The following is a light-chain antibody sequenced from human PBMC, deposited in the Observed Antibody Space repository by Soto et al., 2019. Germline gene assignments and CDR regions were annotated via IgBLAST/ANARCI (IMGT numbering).Light chain of an antibody. V-gene: IGKV1-5*03. CDR2: KAS. CDR3: QQYNAYPRT. Sequence: DIQLTQSPSTLSASVGDRVTITCRASQSINVWLAWYQPKPGRVPKVLIYKASSLESGVPSRFSGSGSGTEFTLPISSLQPDDFAPYYCQQYNAYPRTCGQGTKLEI. CDR1: QSINVW. J-gene: IGKJ1*01.